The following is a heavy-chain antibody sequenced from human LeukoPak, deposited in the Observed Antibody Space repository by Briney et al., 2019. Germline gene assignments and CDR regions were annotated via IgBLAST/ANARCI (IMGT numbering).Heavy chain of an antibody. J-gene: IGHJ4*02. V-gene: IGHV3-23*01. CDR1: GFNFSSSA. CDR2: ISGRGGSI. CDR3: AKSFLSGVSGIFDS. Sequence: PGGSLTLSCAASGFNFSSSAMSGVRQAPGKGRECVSSISGRGGSIYYADSAKGRVTISRDNSKNTLYLQMNSLRSEDTAVYYCAKSFLSGVSGIFDSWGQGTLVTVSS. D-gene: IGHD6-19*01.